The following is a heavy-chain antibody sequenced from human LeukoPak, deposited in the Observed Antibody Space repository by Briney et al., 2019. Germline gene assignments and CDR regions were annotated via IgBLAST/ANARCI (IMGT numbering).Heavy chain of an antibody. V-gene: IGHV5-51*01. CDR2: IYHGDSDT. CDR3: ARLIWGYYILTGYALNPPDY. CDR1: GYTFTSYW. J-gene: IGHJ4*02. Sequence: GESLKISCRGPGYTFTSYWIGWVRPAPGKGLGWIGLIYHGDSDTKYSPSFEGQVTISADKSINTAYLQWNGLKASDTAMYYCARLIWGYYILTGYALNPPDYWCRGTLVIVSS. D-gene: IGHD3-9*01.